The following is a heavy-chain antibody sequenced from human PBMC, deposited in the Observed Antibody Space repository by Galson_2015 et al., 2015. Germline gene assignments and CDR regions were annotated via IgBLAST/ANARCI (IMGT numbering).Heavy chain of an antibody. Sequence: CAISGDSVSSTSAAWNWIRQSPSSGLEWLGRTYYRSKLFSYSALSVRSRIRISPDTSKNQFSLQLNSLTPEDTAVYYCARAGQFYFDYWGQGTLVTVSS. V-gene: IGHV6-1*01. CDR3: ARAGQFYFDY. J-gene: IGHJ4*02. CDR1: GDSVSSTSAA. CDR2: TYYRSKLFS.